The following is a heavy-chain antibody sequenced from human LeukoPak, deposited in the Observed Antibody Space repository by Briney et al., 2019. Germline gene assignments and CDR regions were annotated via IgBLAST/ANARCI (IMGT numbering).Heavy chain of an antibody. J-gene: IGHJ4*02. CDR1: GGTFSSYA. CDR3: ARDPPGESMATIVGGSVAAPDY. D-gene: IGHD5-24*01. CDR2: IIPIFGTA. V-gene: IGHV1-69*13. Sequence: ASVKVSCKASGGTFSSYAISWVRQAPGQGLEWMGGIIPIFGTANYAQKFQGRVTITADESTSTAYMELSSLRSEDTAVYYCARDPPGESMATIVGGSVAAPDYWGQGTLVTVSS.